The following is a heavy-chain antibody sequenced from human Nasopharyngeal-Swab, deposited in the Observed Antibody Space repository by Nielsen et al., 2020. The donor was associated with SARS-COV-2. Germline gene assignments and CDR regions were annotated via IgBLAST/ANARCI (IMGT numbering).Heavy chain of an antibody. V-gene: IGHV3-64*02. Sequence: LKISCAASGFTFSKYWIHWVRQAPGKGLEYLSAGRADGVTTHYADSLKGRFTNSRDNSKNTVYLQLGSLTDDALSVYICARGTPGIPGVDYWGLVPLFTVSS. J-gene: IGHJ4*02. CDR2: GRADGVTT. CDR1: GFTFSKYW. CDR3: ARGTPGIPGVDY. D-gene: IGHD2-8*02.